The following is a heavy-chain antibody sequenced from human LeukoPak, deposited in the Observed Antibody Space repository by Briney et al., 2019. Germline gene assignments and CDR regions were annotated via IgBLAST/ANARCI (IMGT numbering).Heavy chain of an antibody. V-gene: IGHV5-51*01. CDR1: GYGFTSYW. CDR2: IYPGDSDT. Sequence: GGSLKSSFKGSGYGFTSYWISWVRRMPGKGGEWMGIIYPGDSDTRYSPSFQGQVTISADKSISTAYLQWSSLKASDTAMYYCARTAVAGTGGWYFDLWGRGTLVTVSS. D-gene: IGHD6-19*01. CDR3: ARTAVAGTGGWYFDL. J-gene: IGHJ2*01.